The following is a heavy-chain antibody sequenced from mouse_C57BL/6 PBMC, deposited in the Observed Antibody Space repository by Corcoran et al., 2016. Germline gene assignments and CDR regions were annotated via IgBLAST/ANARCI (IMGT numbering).Heavy chain of an antibody. CDR2: INPNNGGT. CDR1: GYTFTDYY. J-gene: IGHJ3*01. CDR3: ARPYGRSWFAY. Sequence: EVQLQESGPELVKPGASLKISCKASGYTFTDYYMNWVKQSHGKSLEWIGDINPNNGGTSYNQKFKGKATLTVDKSSSTAYMELRSLTSEDSAVYYCARPYGRSWFAYWGQGTLVTVSA. V-gene: IGHV1-26*01. D-gene: IGHD1-1*01.